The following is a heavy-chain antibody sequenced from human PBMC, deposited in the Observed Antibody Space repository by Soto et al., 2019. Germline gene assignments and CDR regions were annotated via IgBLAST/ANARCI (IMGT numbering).Heavy chain of an antibody. D-gene: IGHD3-3*01. CDR3: ARAEERITIFGVVIRFDP. CDR1: GGSISSYY. J-gene: IGHJ5*02. Sequence: LSLTCTVSGGSISSYYWSWIRQPAGKGLEWIGRIYTSGSTNYNPSLKSRVTMSVDTSKNQFSLKLSSVTAADTAVYYCARAEERITIFGVVIRFDPWGQGTLVTVSS. CDR2: IYTSGST. V-gene: IGHV4-4*07.